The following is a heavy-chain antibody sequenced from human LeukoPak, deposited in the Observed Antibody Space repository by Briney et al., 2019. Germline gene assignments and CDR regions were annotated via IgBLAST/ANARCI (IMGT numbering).Heavy chain of an antibody. J-gene: IGHJ4*02. D-gene: IGHD3-10*01. Sequence: GGSLRLSCAASGFIFSNYAMNWVRQAPGKGLEWVSSISSSSSYIYYADSVKGRFTISRDNAKNSLYLQMNSLRAEDTAVYYCARVGEDYGSGSYLDYWGQGTLVTVSS. CDR3: ARVGEDYGSGSYLDY. CDR1: GFIFSNYA. CDR2: ISSSSSYI. V-gene: IGHV3-21*01.